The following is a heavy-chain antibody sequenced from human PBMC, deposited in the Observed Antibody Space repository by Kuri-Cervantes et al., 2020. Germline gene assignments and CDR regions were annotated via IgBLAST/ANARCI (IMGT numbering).Heavy chain of an antibody. CDR2: ISYDGSNK. CDR1: GFTFSSYG. Sequence: GGSLRLSCAASGFTFSSYGMHWVRQAPGKGLEWVAVISYDGSNKYYADSVKGRFTISRDNAKNSLYLQMNSLTTEDTAFYYCAKGIGQYSSSFPDYWGQGTLVTVSS. J-gene: IGHJ4*02. V-gene: IGHV3-30*18. D-gene: IGHD6-6*01. CDR3: AKGIGQYSSSFPDY.